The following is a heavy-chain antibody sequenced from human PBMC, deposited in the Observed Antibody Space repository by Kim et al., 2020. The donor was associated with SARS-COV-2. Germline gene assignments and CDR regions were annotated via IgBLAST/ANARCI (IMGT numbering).Heavy chain of an antibody. D-gene: IGHD3-22*01. Sequence: SETLSLTCTVSGGSISSGGYYWSWIRQHPGKGLEWIGYIYYSGSTYYNPSLKSRVTISVDTSKNQFSLKLSSVTAADTAVYYCARVRGGTMIVVVIGAFDIWGQGAMVTVSS. CDR3: ARVRGGTMIVVVIGAFDI. J-gene: IGHJ3*02. CDR1: GGSISSGGYY. CDR2: IYYSGST. V-gene: IGHV4-31*03.